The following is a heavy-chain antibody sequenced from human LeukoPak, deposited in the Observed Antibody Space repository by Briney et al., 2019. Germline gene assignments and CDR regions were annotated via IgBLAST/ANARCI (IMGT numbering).Heavy chain of an antibody. Sequence: PSETPSLTCTVSGGSISSYYWSWIRQPPGKGLEWIGYIYYSGSTNYNPSLKSRVTISVDTSKNQFSLKLSSVTAADTAVYYCASSPRYYDSSGTFFDYWGQGTLVTVSS. D-gene: IGHD3-22*01. CDR1: GGSISSYY. V-gene: IGHV4-59*08. CDR2: IYYSGST. J-gene: IGHJ4*02. CDR3: ASSPRYYDSSGTFFDY.